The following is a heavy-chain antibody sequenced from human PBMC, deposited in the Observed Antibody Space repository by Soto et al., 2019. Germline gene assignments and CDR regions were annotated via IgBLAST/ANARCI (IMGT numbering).Heavy chain of an antibody. CDR2: IYYSGST. CDR3: ARDSPDGWYLDP. Sequence: ETLSLTCTVSGGSISSYYWSWIRQPPGKGLEWIGYIYYSGSTNYNPSLKSRVTISVDTSKNQFSLKLSSVTAADTAVYYCARDSPDGWYLDPWGQGTLVTVSS. D-gene: IGHD6-19*01. V-gene: IGHV4-59*01. CDR1: GGSISSYY. J-gene: IGHJ5*02.